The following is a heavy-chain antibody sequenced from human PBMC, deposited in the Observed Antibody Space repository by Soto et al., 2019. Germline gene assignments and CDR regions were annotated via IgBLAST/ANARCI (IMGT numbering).Heavy chain of an antibody. Sequence: KPSETLSLTCTVSGGSISSGGYYWSWIRQHPGKGLEWIGYIYYSGSTYYNPSLKSRVTISVGTSKNQFPLKLSSVTAADTAVYYCARVRDYDILTGYQSVPGWFDPWGQGTLVTVSS. D-gene: IGHD3-9*01. J-gene: IGHJ5*02. CDR1: GGSISSGGYY. CDR2: IYYSGST. CDR3: ARVRDYDILTGYQSVPGWFDP. V-gene: IGHV4-31*03.